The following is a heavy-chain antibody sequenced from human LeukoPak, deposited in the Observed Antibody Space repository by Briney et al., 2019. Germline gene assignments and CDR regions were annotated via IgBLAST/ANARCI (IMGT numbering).Heavy chain of an antibody. J-gene: IGHJ4*02. CDR1: GFIVSSTY. CDR3: ARRNCSSTRCYVDY. V-gene: IGHV3-66*04. D-gene: IGHD2-2*01. CDR2: LYSAGDT. Sequence: GRSLRPSCAASGFIVSSTYISWVRHAPQKGLGWGSVLYSAGDTYYADSVKGRFTISRDNSKNTLYLQMNGLRAEDTAVYYCARRNCSSTRCYVDYWGQGTLVTVSS.